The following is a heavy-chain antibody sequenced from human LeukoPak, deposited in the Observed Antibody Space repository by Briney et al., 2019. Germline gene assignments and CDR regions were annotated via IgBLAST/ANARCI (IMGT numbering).Heavy chain of an antibody. J-gene: IGHJ2*01. V-gene: IGHV3-7*01. Sequence: GGSLRLSCAASGFTFSGYWMSWVRQAPGKGLEWVANIKQDESETYYVDSMKGRFTISRDNAKNSPFLQMDSLRAEDTAVYFCAREVSHWFFDVWGRGALVTVSS. CDR2: IKQDESET. CDR1: GFTFSGYW. CDR3: AREVSHWFFDV.